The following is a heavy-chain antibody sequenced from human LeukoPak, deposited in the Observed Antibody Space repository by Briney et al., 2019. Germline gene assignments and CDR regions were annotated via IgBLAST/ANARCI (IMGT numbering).Heavy chain of an antibody. D-gene: IGHD6-19*01. CDR1: GGSISSYY. J-gene: IGHJ4*02. Sequence: SETLPLTCTVSGGSISSYYWSWIRQPPGKGLEWIGYIYYSGSTNYNPSLKSRVTISVDTSKNQFSLKLSSVTAADTAVYYCARDAGTGYSSGWYPFDYWAQGTLVTVSS. CDR2: IYYSGST. V-gene: IGHV4-59*01. CDR3: ARDAGTGYSSGWYPFDY.